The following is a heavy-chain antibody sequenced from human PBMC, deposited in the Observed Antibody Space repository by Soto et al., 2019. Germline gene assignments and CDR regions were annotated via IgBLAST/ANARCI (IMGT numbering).Heavy chain of an antibody. D-gene: IGHD3-10*01. CDR3: ARGYYLPEYYYYGMDV. J-gene: IGHJ6*02. V-gene: IGHV1-18*01. CDR2: ISAYNGNT. Sequence: VASVKVSCKASGYTFTSYGISWVRQAPGQGLEWMGWISAYNGNTNYAQKLQGRVTMTTDTSTSTAYMELRSLRSDDTAVYYCARGYYLPEYYYYGMDVWGQGTTVTVSS. CDR1: GYTFTSYG.